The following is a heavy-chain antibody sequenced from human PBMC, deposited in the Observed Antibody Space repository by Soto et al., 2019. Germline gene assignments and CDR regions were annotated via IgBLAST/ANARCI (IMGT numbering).Heavy chain of an antibody. CDR3: ARDIRTGTTRAYYYYGMDV. CDR2: IYPGDSDT. J-gene: IGHJ6*02. V-gene: IGHV5-51*01. CDR1: GYSFTSYW. D-gene: IGHD1-1*01. Sequence: GESLKISCKGSGYSFTSYWIGWVRQMPGKGLEWMGIIYPGDSDTRYSPSFQGQVTISADKSISTAYLQMNSLRAEDTAVYYCARDIRTGTTRAYYYYGMDVWGQGTTVTVSS.